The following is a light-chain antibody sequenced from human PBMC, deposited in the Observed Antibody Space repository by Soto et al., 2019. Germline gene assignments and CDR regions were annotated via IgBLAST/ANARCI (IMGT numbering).Light chain of an antibody. CDR3: QHYNSYSEA. CDR1: QSVRTN. Sequence: EIVLTQSPGTVSVTPGETVTLSCGASQSVRTNLAWYQQKPGQAPRLLIYGASTRATGIPARFSGSGSGTEFTLTISSLQPDDFATYYCQHYNSYSEAFGQGTKVDIK. J-gene: IGKJ1*01. CDR2: GAS. V-gene: IGKV3-15*01.